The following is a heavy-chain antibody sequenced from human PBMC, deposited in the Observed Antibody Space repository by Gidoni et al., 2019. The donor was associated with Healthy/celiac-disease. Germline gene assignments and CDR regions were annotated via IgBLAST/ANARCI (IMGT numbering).Heavy chain of an antibody. CDR1: GFTLSIYS. J-gene: IGHJ5*02. CDR3: ARDSVYYGSGSYYA. V-gene: IGHV3-21*01. Sequence: EVQLVESGGGVVKPGGSLSLPCAASGFTLSIYSMSWGRQAPGKGLELVSSISSIGSTIYYTDSVKGRFTISRDNAKNSLYLQMNSLRAEDTAVYYCARDSVYYGSGSYYAWGQGTLVTVSS. CDR2: ISSIGSTI. D-gene: IGHD3-10*01.